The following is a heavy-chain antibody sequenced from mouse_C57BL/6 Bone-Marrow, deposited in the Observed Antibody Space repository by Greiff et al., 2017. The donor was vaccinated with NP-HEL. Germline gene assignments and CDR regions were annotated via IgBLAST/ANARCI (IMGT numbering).Heavy chain of an antibody. V-gene: IGHV10-3*01. CDR1: GFTFNTYA. Sequence: EVQGVESGGGLVQPKGSLKLSCAASGFTFNTYAMHWVRQAPGKGLEWVARIRSKSSNYATYYADSVKDRFTISRDDSQSMLYLQMNNLKTEDTAMYYCVRDEPDYYGRVYGGFAYWGQGTLVTVSA. CDR3: VRDEPDYYGRVYGGFAY. CDR2: IRSKSSNYAT. J-gene: IGHJ3*01. D-gene: IGHD1-1*01.